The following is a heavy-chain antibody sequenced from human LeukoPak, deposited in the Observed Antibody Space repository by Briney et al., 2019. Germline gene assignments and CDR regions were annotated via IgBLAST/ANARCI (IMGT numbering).Heavy chain of an antibody. D-gene: IGHD4-23*01. J-gene: IGHJ4*02. CDR1: GFTFGDYG. CDR2: IYYSGST. V-gene: IGHV4-59*01. CDR3: ARYATVVSYFDY. Sequence: SGGSLRLSCAASGFTFGDYGMHWIRQPPGKGLEWIGYIYYSGSTNYNPSLKSRVTISVDTSKNQFSLKLSSVTAADTAVYYCARYATVVSYFDYWGQGTLVTVSS.